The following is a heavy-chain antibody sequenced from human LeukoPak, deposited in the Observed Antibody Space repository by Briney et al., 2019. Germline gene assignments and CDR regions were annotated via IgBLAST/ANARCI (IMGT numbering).Heavy chain of an antibody. CDR1: GFTFSSYA. J-gene: IGHJ4*02. CDR3: ARVGGSSSWYEY. CDR2: ISYDGNNK. D-gene: IGHD6-13*01. Sequence: GGSLRLSCAASGFTFSSYAMHWVRQPPGKGLEWVAVISYDGNNKYYADSVKGRFTISRDSSKNTLYLLMNSLRAEDTAVYYCARVGGSSSWYEYWGQGTLVTVSS. V-gene: IGHV3-30-3*01.